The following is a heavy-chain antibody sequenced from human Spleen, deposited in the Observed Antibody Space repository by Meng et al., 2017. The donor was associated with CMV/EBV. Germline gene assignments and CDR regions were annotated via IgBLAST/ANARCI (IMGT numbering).Heavy chain of an antibody. Sequence: ASVKVSCKASGGTFSSYAISWVRQAPGQGLEWMGWMNPNSGGTNYAQKFEGGVTMTRDTSISTAYMELSRLRSDDTAVYYCARTVPVSDYDVLTGYAYGMDVWGQGTTVTVSS. V-gene: IGHV1-2*02. CDR1: GGTFSSYA. CDR2: MNPNSGGT. J-gene: IGHJ6*02. D-gene: IGHD3-9*01. CDR3: ARTVPVSDYDVLTGYAYGMDV.